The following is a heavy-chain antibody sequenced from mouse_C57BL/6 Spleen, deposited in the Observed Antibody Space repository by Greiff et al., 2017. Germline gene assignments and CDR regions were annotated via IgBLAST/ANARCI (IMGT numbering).Heavy chain of an antibody. J-gene: IGHJ2*01. Sequence: QVQLQQSGAELVKPGASVKLSCKASGYTFTSYWMHWVKQRPGQGLEWIGMIHPNSGSTNYNEKFKSKATLTVDKSSSTAYMQLSSLTSEDSAVYYCAREGLRRFDYWGQGTTLTVSS. D-gene: IGHD2-4*01. CDR1: GYTFTSYW. CDR2: IHPNSGST. V-gene: IGHV1-64*01. CDR3: AREGLRRFDY.